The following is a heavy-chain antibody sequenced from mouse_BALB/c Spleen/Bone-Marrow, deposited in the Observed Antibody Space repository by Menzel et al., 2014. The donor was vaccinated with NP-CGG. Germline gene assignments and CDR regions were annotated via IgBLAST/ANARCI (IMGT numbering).Heavy chain of an antibody. CDR2: INPGSGST. CDR3: ARYDGYFDY. V-gene: IGHV1-54*01. J-gene: IGHJ2*01. CDR1: GYAFTDYL. Sequence: QVQLKQSGAELVRPGTSGKVSCKASGYAFTDYLMAWLKQRPGQGLEWIGVINPGSGSTNYNEKFKDKATLTADKSSSTAYMQLSSLTSDDSAVYFCARYDGYFDYWGQGTILTVSS. D-gene: IGHD2-3*01.